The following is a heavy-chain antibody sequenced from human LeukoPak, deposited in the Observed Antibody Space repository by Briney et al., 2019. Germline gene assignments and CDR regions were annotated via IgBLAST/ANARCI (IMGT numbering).Heavy chain of an antibody. CDR1: GFTFSSYA. D-gene: IGHD3-10*01. J-gene: IGHJ3*02. CDR3: AKDVGILWFGELLNAFDI. CDR2: VSGIGGST. V-gene: IGHV3-23*01. Sequence: GGSLRLSCAAAGFTFSSYAMSWVRQAPGKGLEWVSAVSGIGGSTYYADSVKGRFTISRDNSKNTLYLQMNSLRAEDTAVYYCAKDVGILWFGELLNAFDIWGQGTMVTVSS.